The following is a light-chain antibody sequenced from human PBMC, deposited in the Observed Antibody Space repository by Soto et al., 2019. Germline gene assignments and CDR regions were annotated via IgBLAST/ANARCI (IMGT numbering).Light chain of an antibody. V-gene: IGKV3-15*01. Sequence: EIVLTQSPGTLSVSPGERASLSCRASQSVRSNLAWYQQKPGQSPRLLIYDASARATGIPARFSGSGSGTEFTLTISSLQSEDFAVYFCQQYNIWPPYTFGQGTKLEIK. CDR3: QQYNIWPPYT. J-gene: IGKJ2*01. CDR2: DAS. CDR1: QSVRSN.